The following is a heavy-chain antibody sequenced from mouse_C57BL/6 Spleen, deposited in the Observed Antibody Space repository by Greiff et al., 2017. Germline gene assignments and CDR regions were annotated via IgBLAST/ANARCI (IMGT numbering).Heavy chain of an antibody. J-gene: IGHJ3*01. CDR2: IDPSDSET. V-gene: IGHV1-52*01. CDR3: ASQGPLLQGFAY. D-gene: IGHD2-3*01. Sequence: QVQLQQSGAELVRPGSSVKLSCKASGYTFTSYWMHWVKQRPIQGLEWIGNIDPSDSETHYNQKFKDKATLTVDKSSSTAYMQLSSLTSEDSAVXYCASQGPLLQGFAYWGQGTLVTVSA. CDR1: GYTFTSYW.